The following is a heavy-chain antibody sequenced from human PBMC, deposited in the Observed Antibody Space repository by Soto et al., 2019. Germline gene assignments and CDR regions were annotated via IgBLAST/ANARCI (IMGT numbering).Heavy chain of an antibody. CDR1: GGSISSYY. CDR2: IYYSGST. J-gene: IGHJ4*02. Sequence: QVQLQESGPGLVKPSETLSLTCTVSGGSISSYYWSWIRQPPGKGLEWIGYIYYSGSTNYNPSLKSRVTISVDTSKNQFSLKLSSVTAADTAVYYCATHIAAAGTRSNFDYWGQGTLVTVSS. V-gene: IGHV4-59*01. CDR3: ATHIAAAGTRSNFDY. D-gene: IGHD6-13*01.